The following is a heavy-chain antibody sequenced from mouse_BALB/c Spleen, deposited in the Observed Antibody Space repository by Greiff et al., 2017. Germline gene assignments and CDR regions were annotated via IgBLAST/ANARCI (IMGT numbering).Heavy chain of an antibody. CDR3: TRLITTATGFAY. CDR1: GFTFSSYW. CDR2: IRFKSDNYAT. J-gene: IGHJ3*01. V-gene: IGHV6-6*02. D-gene: IGHD1-2*01. Sequence: EVKVEESGGGLVQPGGSMKLSCVASGFTFSSYWMSWVRQSPEKGLEWVAEIRFKSDNYATHYAESVKGKFTISRDDSKSRLYLQMNSLRAEDTEIYYCTRLITTATGFAYWGQGTLVTVSA.